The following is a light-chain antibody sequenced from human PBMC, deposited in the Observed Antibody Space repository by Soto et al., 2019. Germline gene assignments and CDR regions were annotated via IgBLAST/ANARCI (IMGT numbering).Light chain of an antibody. Sequence: EIVLTQSPGTLYLFPGERATLSCRASQSISSSYLAWYQQKPGQAPRLLIYGASSRATGIPDRFSGAGSATDFTLTISRLEPEDFAVYYCHQYWSAPAWTFGQGTKVEIK. CDR2: GAS. CDR3: HQYWSAPAWT. J-gene: IGKJ1*01. V-gene: IGKV3-20*01. CDR1: QSISSSY.